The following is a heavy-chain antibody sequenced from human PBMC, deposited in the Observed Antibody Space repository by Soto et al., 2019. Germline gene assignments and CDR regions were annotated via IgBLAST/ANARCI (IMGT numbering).Heavy chain of an antibody. Sequence: QVQLVESGGGVVQPGRSLRLSCAASGFTFSSYGMHWVRQAPGKGLEWVAVIWYDGSNKYYADSVKGRFTISRDNSKNTLYLQMNILRVEDTAVYYCARDQDSSGWYIGHWGQGTLVTVSS. CDR2: IWYDGSNK. CDR1: GFTFSSYG. V-gene: IGHV3-33*01. J-gene: IGHJ5*02. D-gene: IGHD6-19*01. CDR3: ARDQDSSGWYIGH.